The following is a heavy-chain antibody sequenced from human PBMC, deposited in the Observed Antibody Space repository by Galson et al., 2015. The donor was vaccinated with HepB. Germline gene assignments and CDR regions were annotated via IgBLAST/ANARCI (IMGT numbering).Heavy chain of an antibody. CDR1: GFTFSSCG. CDR3: ARDRRGAGPRGSFLDY. CDR2: IWYDGSNK. D-gene: IGHD1-26*01. J-gene: IGHJ4*02. V-gene: IGHV3-33*01. Sequence: SLRLSCAASGFTFSSCGMHWVRQAPGKGLEWVAVIWYDGSNKYYADSVKDRFTISRDNSKNTLYLQMNSLRAEDTAVYYCARDRRGAGPRGSFLDYWGQGTLVTVSS.